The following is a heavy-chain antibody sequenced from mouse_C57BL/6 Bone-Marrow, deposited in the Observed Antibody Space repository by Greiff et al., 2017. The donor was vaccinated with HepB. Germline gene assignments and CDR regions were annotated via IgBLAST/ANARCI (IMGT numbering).Heavy chain of an antibody. J-gene: IGHJ4*01. D-gene: IGHD2-5*01. CDR1: GYAFTNYS. CDR2: INPGSGGT. Sequence: VKLQQSGAELVRPGASVKVSCKASGYAFTNYSIEWVKQRPGQGLEWIGVINPGSGGTNYNEKFKGKATLTADKSSSTAYMQLSSLTSEDSAVYFCARSEVYYSNSYAMDYWGQGTSVTVSS. CDR3: ARSEVYYSNSYAMDY. V-gene: IGHV1-54*01.